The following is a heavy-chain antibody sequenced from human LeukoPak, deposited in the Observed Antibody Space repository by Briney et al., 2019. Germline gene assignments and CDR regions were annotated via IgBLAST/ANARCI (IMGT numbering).Heavy chain of an antibody. CDR2: ISGSGGNT. V-gene: IGHV3-23*01. J-gene: IGHJ4*02. CDR3: AKDRHCNSTSCYGSIDY. Sequence: GGSLRLSCAASGFTFSSYAMHWVRQAPGKGPEWVSTISGSGGNTYYADSVKGRFTISRDNSKNTVYLQMNSLRAEDTAIYYCAKDRHCNSTSCYGSIDYWGQGTLVTVSS. D-gene: IGHD2-2*01. CDR1: GFTFSSYA.